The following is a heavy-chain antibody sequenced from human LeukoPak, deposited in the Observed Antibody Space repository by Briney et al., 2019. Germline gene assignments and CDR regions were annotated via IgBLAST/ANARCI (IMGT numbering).Heavy chain of an antibody. J-gene: IGHJ4*02. CDR2: IYYSGST. CDR1: GGSISSGDYY. V-gene: IGHV4-30-4*01. Sequence: SETLSLTCTVSGGSISSGDYYWSWIRQPPGKGLEWIGYIYYSGSTYYNPSLKSRVTISVDTSKNQFSLKLSSVTAADTAVYYCARHPRGRFGGSYYWGQGTLVTVSS. D-gene: IGHD1-26*01. CDR3: ARHPRGRFGGSYY.